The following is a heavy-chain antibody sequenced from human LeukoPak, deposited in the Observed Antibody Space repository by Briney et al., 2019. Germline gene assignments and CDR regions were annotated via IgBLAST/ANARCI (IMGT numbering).Heavy chain of an antibody. D-gene: IGHD3-22*01. CDR2: INHSGST. Sequence: SVTLSLTCAVYGGSFSGYYWSWIRQPPGKGLEWIGEINHSGSTNYNPSLKSRVTISVDTSKNQFSLKLSSVTAADTAVYYCARGKWLASRPAFDIWGQGTMVTVSS. CDR1: GGSFSGYY. J-gene: IGHJ3*02. CDR3: ARGKWLASRPAFDI. V-gene: IGHV4-34*01.